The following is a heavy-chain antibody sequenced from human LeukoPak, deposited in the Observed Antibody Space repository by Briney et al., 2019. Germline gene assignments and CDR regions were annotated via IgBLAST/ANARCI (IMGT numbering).Heavy chain of an antibody. Sequence: SVTLSCKASGYTFTSYYMHWVRLAPGQGLEWMGWINPNNGDTNYVQKFQGRVTMTRDTSISTAYMELTRLRSDDTAVYYCAREGGYDILTGYRDYWGQETLAPVSS. V-gene: IGHV1-2*02. CDR3: AREGGYDILTGYRDY. CDR2: INPNNGDT. J-gene: IGHJ4*02. CDR1: GYTFTSYY. D-gene: IGHD3-9*01.